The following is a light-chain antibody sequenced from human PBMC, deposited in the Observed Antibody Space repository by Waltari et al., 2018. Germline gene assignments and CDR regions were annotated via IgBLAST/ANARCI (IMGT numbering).Light chain of an antibody. CDR1: QSLFDSSTNKNY. V-gene: IGKV4-1*01. CDR2: LAS. Sequence: DIVMAQSPDSLAVSLGERATINCRSSQSLFDSSTNKNYVAWYQQKPGQPPKLLIYLASTRESGVPGRFSGTESGTDFTLTVSSLQAEDVAVYYCQQYYSTPYTFGQGTKLEI. J-gene: IGKJ2*01. CDR3: QQYYSTPYT.